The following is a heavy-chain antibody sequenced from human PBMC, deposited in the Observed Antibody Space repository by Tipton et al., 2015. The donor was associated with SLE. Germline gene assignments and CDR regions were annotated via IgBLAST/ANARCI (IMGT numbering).Heavy chain of an antibody. Sequence: SLRLSCAASGFTFSSYAMHWVRQAPGKGLEWVAVISYDGSNKHYADFVKGRFTISRDNSKNTLYLQMNSLRAEDTALYYCAREGNWAGEVDYWGQGTLVTVSS. D-gene: IGHD7-27*01. CDR3: AREGNWAGEVDY. CDR1: GFTFSSYA. J-gene: IGHJ4*02. CDR2: ISYDGSNK. V-gene: IGHV3-30*04.